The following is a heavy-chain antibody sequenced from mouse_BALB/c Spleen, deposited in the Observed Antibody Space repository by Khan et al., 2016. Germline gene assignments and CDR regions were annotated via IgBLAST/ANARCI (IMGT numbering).Heavy chain of an antibody. Sequence: QIQLVQSGPELKKPGETVKISCKASGYTFTNYGMNWVKQAPGKGLKWMGWINTYTGEPTYADDFKGRFAFSLETSASTAYLQINNLKNEDMATYFCARYYGSSHYFDYWGQGTTLTVSS. CDR2: INTYTGEP. D-gene: IGHD1-1*01. CDR1: GYTFTNYG. V-gene: IGHV9-1*02. CDR3: ARYYGSSHYFDY. J-gene: IGHJ2*01.